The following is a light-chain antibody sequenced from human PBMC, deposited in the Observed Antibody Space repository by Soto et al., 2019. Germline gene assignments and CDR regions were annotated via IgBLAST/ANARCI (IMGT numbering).Light chain of an antibody. CDR2: GAS. CDR3: QQYGSSP. CDR1: QGVSRK. J-gene: IGKJ5*01. Sequence: DIVMTQSPATLSVAPGERVTFFCRASQGVSRKLAWYQHKPGQAPRLLISGASTGATGIPARLSGSGSGTEFTLTISRLEPEDFAVYYCQQYGSSPIGQGTRLEI. V-gene: IGKV3-15*01.